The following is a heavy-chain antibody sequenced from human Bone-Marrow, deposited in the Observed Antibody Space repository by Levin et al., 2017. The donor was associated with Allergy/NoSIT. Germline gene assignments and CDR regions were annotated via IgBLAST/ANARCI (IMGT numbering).Heavy chain of an antibody. Sequence: VASVKVSCKASGYTFTSYGISWVRQAPGQGLEWLGWISGYNGNTNYGQRVQGRVTITTDTSTGTAYMELRSLSADDTALYCCARGSGVEATHWFDPWGQGTLVTVSS. D-gene: IGHD6-19*01. CDR1: GYTFTSYG. CDR3: ARGSGVEATHWFDP. CDR2: ISGYNGNT. V-gene: IGHV1-18*01. J-gene: IGHJ5*02.